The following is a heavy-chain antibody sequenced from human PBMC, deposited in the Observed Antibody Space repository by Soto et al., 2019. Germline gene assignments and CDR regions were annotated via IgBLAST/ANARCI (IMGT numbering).Heavy chain of an antibody. CDR1: GFTFSSYG. Sequence: GGSLRLSCAASGFTFSSYGMHWVRQAPGKGLEWVAVISYDGSNKYYADSVKGRFTISRDNSKNTLYLQMNSLRAEDTAVYYCAKPPVVATITGYYFDYWGQGTLVTVSS. CDR2: ISYDGSNK. CDR3: AKPPVVATITGYYFDY. V-gene: IGHV3-30*18. D-gene: IGHD5-12*01. J-gene: IGHJ4*02.